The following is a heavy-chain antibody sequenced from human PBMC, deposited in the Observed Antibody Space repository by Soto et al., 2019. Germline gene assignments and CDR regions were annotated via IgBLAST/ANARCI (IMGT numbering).Heavy chain of an antibody. CDR1: GYTFTSYY. D-gene: IGHD2-2*01. V-gene: IGHV1-46*03. CDR3: ASEGSTPTGNYYYYYMDV. J-gene: IGHJ6*03. Sequence: ASVKVSCKASGYTFTSYYMHWVRQAPGQGLEWMGIINPSGGSTSYAQKFQGRVTMTRDTSTSTVYMELSSLRSEDTAVYYCASEGSTPTGNYYYYYMDVWGKGTTVTVSS. CDR2: INPSGGST.